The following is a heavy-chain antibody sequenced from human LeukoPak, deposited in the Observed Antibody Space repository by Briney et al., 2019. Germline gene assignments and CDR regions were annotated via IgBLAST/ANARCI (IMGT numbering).Heavy chain of an antibody. CDR3: AKHVLVGATGLSDAFDI. D-gene: IGHD1-26*01. CDR2: ISGSGGST. V-gene: IGHV3-23*01. CDR1: GFTFSSYA. J-gene: IGHJ3*02. Sequence: GGSLRLSCAASGFTFSSYAMSWVRQAPGKGLEWVSAISGSGGSTYYADSVKGRFTISRDNSKNTLYLQMNSLRAEDTAVYYCAKHVLVGATGLSDAFDIWGQGTMVTVSS.